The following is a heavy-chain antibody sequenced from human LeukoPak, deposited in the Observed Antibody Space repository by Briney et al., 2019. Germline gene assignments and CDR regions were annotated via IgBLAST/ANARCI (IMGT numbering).Heavy chain of an antibody. CDR3: ARGRYAVTAKY. CDR1: GSTVSSDG. J-gene: IGHJ4*02. D-gene: IGHD2-21*02. CDR2: IKQDGREK. V-gene: IGHV3-7*01. Sequence: GGSPRPSWSASGSTVSSDGMGWVRQAPRKGLEWVANIKQDGREKYYVDSVKGRFTISRDNAKNSLYLQMNSLRDEDVSVYYCARGRYAVTAKYWGQGTLVTVSS.